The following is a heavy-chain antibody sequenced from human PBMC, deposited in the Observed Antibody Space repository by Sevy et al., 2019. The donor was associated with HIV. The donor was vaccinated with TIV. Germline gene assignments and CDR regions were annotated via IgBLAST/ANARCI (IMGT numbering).Heavy chain of an antibody. Sequence: ASVKVSCKASGYTFTSYGISWVRQAPGQGLEWMVWISAYNGNTNYAQKLQGRVTMTTDTSTSTAYMELRSLRSDDTAMYYSARERVWGNIVGAAGFDPWGQGTLVTVSS. J-gene: IGHJ5*02. D-gene: IGHD1-26*01. CDR3: ARERVWGNIVGAAGFDP. CDR2: ISAYNGNT. V-gene: IGHV1-18*01. CDR1: GYTFTSYG.